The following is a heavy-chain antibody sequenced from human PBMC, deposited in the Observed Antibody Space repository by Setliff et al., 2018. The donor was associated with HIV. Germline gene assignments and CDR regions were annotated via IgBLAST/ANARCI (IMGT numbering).Heavy chain of an antibody. CDR3: AREIPYSYGGRGHPL. CDR2: IYYRGST. Sequence: PSETLSLTCTVSGGSISSSSYYWGWIRQPPGKGLEGIGSIYYRGSTYYNPSLKSRVTISVDTSKNQFSLKLNSVTAADTAVYYCAREIPYSYGGRGHPLWGQGTLVTVSS. CDR1: GGSISSSSYY. J-gene: IGHJ4*02. V-gene: IGHV4-39*01. D-gene: IGHD3-22*01.